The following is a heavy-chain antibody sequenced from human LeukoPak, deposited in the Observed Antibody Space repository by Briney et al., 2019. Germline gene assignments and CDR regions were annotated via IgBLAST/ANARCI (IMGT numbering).Heavy chain of an antibody. CDR2: MNPNSGNT. Sequence: VASVKVSCKASGYTFTSYDINWVRQATGQGLEWMGWMNPNSGNTSYAQKFQGRVTITRNTSISTAYMELSSLRSEDTAVYYCARGIKVVTRHPYYYYMDVWGKGTTVTVSS. J-gene: IGHJ6*03. CDR1: GYTFTSYD. D-gene: IGHD4-23*01. V-gene: IGHV1-8*03. CDR3: ARGIKVVTRHPYYYYMDV.